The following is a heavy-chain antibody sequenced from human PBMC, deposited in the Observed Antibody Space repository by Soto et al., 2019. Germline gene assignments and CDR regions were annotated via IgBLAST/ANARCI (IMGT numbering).Heavy chain of an antibody. V-gene: IGHV4-39*01. CDR2: IYYSGTT. CDR3: ARHGNGYSYGMEV. Sequence: HLQLQESGPGLVTPSETLSLTCNVPVGAINSETYYWAWIRQPPGKGLELIGSIYYSGTTYYNPSLKSRVTISVDTAKNQFSLRLSSVSAADTAVYYCARHGNGYSYGMEVWGQGTTVTVSS. D-gene: IGHD2-21*01. J-gene: IGHJ6*02. CDR1: VGAINSETYY.